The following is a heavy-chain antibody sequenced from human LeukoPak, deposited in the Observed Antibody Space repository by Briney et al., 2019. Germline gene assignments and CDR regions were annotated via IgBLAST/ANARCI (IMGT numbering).Heavy chain of an antibody. Sequence: PGGSLRLSCAASGITLSNYWMSWVRQVPGKGLEWVANIKYDESENYYVDSVKGRFTISRDNAKNSLYLQMNSLRVEDTAVYYCAVGGSSEGVWGQGTTVTVSS. CDR1: GITLSNYW. CDR3: AVGGSSEGV. V-gene: IGHV3-7*01. D-gene: IGHD6-6*01. CDR2: IKYDESEN. J-gene: IGHJ6*02.